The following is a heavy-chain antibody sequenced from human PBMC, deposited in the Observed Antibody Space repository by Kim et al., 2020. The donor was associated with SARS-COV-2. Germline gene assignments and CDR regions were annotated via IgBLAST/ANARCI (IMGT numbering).Heavy chain of an antibody. D-gene: IGHD2-2*02. Sequence: SETLSLTCAVSGGSISSGGYSWSWIRQPPGKGLEWIGYIYHSGSTYYNPSLKSRVTISVDRSKNQFSLKLSSVTAADTAVYYCARVPAAINNWFDPWGQGTLVTVSS. V-gene: IGHV4-30-2*01. CDR1: GGSISSGGYS. CDR3: ARVPAAINNWFDP. CDR2: IYHSGST. J-gene: IGHJ5*02.